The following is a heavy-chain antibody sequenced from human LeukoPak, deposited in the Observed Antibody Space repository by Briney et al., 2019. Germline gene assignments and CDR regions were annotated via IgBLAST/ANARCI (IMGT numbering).Heavy chain of an antibody. V-gene: IGHV1-69*13. Sequence: GASVKVSCKASGGTFSSYAISWVRQAPGQGLEWMGGIIPIFGTANYAQKFQGRVTITADESTSTAYMELSSLRSEDTAVYYCARDSEMATIIRYWGQRTLVTVSS. D-gene: IGHD5-24*01. CDR1: GGTFSSYA. J-gene: IGHJ4*02. CDR2: IIPIFGTA. CDR3: ARDSEMATIIRY.